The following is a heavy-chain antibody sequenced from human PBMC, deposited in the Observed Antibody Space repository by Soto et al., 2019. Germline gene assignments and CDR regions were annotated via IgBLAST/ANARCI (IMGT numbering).Heavy chain of an antibody. CDR3: AREISLNLFRCSGGSCYYYYYYMDV. V-gene: IGHV1-8*01. Sequence: ASVKVSCKASGYTFTSYDINWVRQATGQGLEWMGWMNPNSGNTGYAQKFQGRVTMTRNTSISTAYMELSSLRSEDTAVYYCAREISLNLFRCSGGSCYYYYYYMDVWGKGTTVTVSS. CDR2: MNPNSGNT. CDR1: GYTFTSYD. J-gene: IGHJ6*03. D-gene: IGHD2-15*01.